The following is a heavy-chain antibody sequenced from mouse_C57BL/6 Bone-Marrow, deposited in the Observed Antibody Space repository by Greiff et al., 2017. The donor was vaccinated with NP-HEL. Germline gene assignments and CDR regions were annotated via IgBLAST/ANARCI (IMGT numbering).Heavy chain of an antibody. J-gene: IGHJ4*01. D-gene: IGHD1-1*01. CDR2: IYPGSGST. CDR3: ARGANYCGSSYLYAMDY. V-gene: IGHV1-55*01. CDR1: GYTLTSYW. Sequence: QVQLQQPGAELVKPGASVKMSCKASGYTLTSYWITWVKQRPGQGLEWIGDIYPGSGSTNYNEKFKSKATLTVDTSSSTAYMQLSRLTSEDSAVYYCARGANYCGSSYLYAMDYWGQGTSVTVSS.